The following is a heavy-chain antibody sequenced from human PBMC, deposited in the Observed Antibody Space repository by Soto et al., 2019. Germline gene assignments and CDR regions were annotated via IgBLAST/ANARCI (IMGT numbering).Heavy chain of an antibody. CDR3: ARGGYFDSSNYLAY. CDR2: ISAGNGNT. CDR1: GFIFNNYA. Sequence: ASVKFSCKAFGFIFNNYAISWVRQAPGQGLEWMGWISAGNGNTKYAQKFQGRVIIERDTSASTAYMELSSLRSEDTAVYYCARGGYFDSSNYLAYWGLGTLVTVSS. J-gene: IGHJ4*02. D-gene: IGHD3-22*01. V-gene: IGHV1-18*04.